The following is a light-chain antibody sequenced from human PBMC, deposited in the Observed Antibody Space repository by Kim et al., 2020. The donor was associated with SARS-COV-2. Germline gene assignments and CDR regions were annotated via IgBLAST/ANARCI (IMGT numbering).Light chain of an antibody. Sequence: SPGERATLTCRASQSVSSNLAWYQQKPGQAPRLLIYAASTRATGIPARFSGSGSGTDFTLTISSLQSEDFAVDYCQHYNNWPPWTFGQGTKVDIK. V-gene: IGKV3-15*01. CDR2: AAS. J-gene: IGKJ1*01. CDR3: QHYNNWPPWT. CDR1: QSVSSN.